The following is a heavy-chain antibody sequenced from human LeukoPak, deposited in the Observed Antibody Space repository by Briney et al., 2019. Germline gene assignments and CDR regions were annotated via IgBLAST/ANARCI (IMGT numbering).Heavy chain of an antibody. CDR3: ARHLRLLAIYYFDY. V-gene: IGHV4-34*01. CDR2: INHSGAI. Sequence: SETLSLTCAVYGGSFSGYYWSWIRQPPGKGLEWIGEINHSGAINYNPSLESRVTISVDTSKNQFSLNLRFLTAADTAVYYCARHLRLLAIYYFDYWGQGNMVTVSS. D-gene: IGHD3-22*01. CDR1: GGSFSGYY. J-gene: IGHJ4*02.